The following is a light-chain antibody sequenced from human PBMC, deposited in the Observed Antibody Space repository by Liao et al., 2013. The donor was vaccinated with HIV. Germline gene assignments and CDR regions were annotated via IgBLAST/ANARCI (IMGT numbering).Light chain of an antibody. Sequence: SYELTQPPSVSVAPGKTATMTCGGDKIGGKSVHWYKQQPGQAPVLVISYDSERRSGISERFSGSNSGNTATLTISRVEAGDEADYYCQAWDSGTTRVFGSGTKVTVL. CDR1: KIGGKS. CDR2: YDS. CDR3: QAWDSGTTRV. J-gene: IGLJ1*01. V-gene: IGLV3-21*01.